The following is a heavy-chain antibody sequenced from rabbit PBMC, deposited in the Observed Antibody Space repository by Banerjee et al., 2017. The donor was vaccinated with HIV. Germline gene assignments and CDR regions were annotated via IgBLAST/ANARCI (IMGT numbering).Heavy chain of an antibody. CDR2: IYTGDGST. CDR1: GFSFSNNV. V-gene: IGHV1S40*01. Sequence: QSLEESGGDLVKPGASLTLTCTASGFSFSNNVMCWVRQAPGKGLEWIGCIYTGDGSTYYANWAKGRVTISRTSSTTVTLQMTSLTAADTATYFCARDIDGNNHYDLWGPGTLVTVS. D-gene: IGHD8-1*01. CDR3: ARDIDGNNHYDL. J-gene: IGHJ4*01.